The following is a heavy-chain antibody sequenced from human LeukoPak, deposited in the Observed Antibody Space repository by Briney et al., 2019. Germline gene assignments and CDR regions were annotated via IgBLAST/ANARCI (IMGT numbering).Heavy chain of an antibody. V-gene: IGHV1-2*02. J-gene: IGHJ4*02. CDR3: AREYSRYSGTYYDY. CDR2: SNPNSGDT. CDR1: GYTFTGHF. D-gene: IGHD5-12*01. Sequence: ASVKVSCKTSGYTFTGHFIHWVQQAPGQGLEWMGWSNPNSGDTNYAQKFQGRVTMTRDTSISTAYMDLSRVRSDDTAVYYCAREYSRYSGTYYDYWGQGTLVTVSS.